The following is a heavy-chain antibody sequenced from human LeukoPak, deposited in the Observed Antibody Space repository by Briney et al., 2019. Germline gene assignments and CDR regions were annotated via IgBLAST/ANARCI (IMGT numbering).Heavy chain of an antibody. V-gene: IGHV1-3*03. CDR2: INGGNGNT. J-gene: IGHJ3*02. CDR3: ARGRIMITFGGVVVWDAFDI. CDR1: GYTFITYA. D-gene: IGHD3-16*02. Sequence: ASVKVSCKASGYTFITYAMHWVRQAPGQRLEWMGWINGGNGNTKYSQEFQGRVTITRDTSANTDYLELSSLRSEDMAVYYCARGRIMITFGGVVVWDAFDIWGQGTMVTVSS.